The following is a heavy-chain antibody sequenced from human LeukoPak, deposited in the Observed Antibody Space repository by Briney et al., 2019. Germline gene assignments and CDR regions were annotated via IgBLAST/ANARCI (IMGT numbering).Heavy chain of an antibody. D-gene: IGHD6-13*01. J-gene: IGHJ4*02. CDR1: GFSVSSNY. CDR3: ARGGLRQQLVRGDHFDD. Sequence: GGSLRLSCAASGFSVSSNYMSWVRQAPGKGLEWVSVIYSGDSTYYADSVKGRFSISRDNSKNTLYLQMNSLRDEDTAVYYCARGGLRQQLVRGDHFDDWGQGTLATVSS. CDR2: IYSGDST. V-gene: IGHV3-66*01.